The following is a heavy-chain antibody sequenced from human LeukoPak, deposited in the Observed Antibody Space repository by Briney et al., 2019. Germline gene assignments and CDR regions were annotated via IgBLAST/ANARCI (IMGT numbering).Heavy chain of an antibody. Sequence: GGSLRLSCAASGFTFSSYAMSWVRQAPGKRLEWVSAISAGGSTYYADSVKGRFTISRDNSRNTMYMQMNSLRAEDTAVYYCAREAGTAVYYFDYWGQGTLVTVSS. CDR3: AREAGTAVYYFDY. V-gene: IGHV3-23*01. CDR2: ISAGGST. CDR1: GFTFSSYA. D-gene: IGHD6-13*01. J-gene: IGHJ4*02.